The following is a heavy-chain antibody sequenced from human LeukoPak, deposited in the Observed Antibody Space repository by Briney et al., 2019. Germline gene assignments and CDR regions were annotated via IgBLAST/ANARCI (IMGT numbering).Heavy chain of an antibody. CDR1: GFTFDNYG. CDR2: INWNGGST. Sequence: SGGSLRLTCAASGFTFDNYGMSWVRQAPGKGLEWVSGINWNGGSTGYVASVKGRFTISRDNAKNSLYLQMNSLRAEDTALYYCARHEGISLWGYPPDYWGQGTLVTVSS. D-gene: IGHD3-16*02. CDR3: ARHEGISLWGYPPDY. V-gene: IGHV3-20*04. J-gene: IGHJ4*02.